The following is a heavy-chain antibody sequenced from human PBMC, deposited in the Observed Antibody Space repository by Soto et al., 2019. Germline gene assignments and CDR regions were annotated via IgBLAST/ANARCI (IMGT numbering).Heavy chain of an antibody. D-gene: IGHD6-6*01. Sequence: GQSLKVSCKGCGDSLTSYWIGSVHQMPGKGLEWMGIIYPGDSDTRYSPSFQGQVTISADKSISTAYLQWSSLKASDTAMYYCSRLSARRGYYYYYGMDVWGQGTSVIVSS. J-gene: IGHJ6*01. CDR3: SRLSARRGYYYYYGMDV. CDR2: IYPGDSDT. CDR1: GDSLTSYW. V-gene: IGHV5-51*07.